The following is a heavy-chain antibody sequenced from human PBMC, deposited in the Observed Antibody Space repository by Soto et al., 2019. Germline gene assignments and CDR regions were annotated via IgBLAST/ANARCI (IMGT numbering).Heavy chain of an antibody. CDR1: GYSFSDFW. J-gene: IGHJ4*02. CDR2: IYAGDSDT. Sequence: GESLKISCKGSGYSFSDFWIGWVRQVPGKGLEWLGTIYAGDSDTRYSRSSEGQVTMSVDKSTSTAYLHWSSLKASDTAMYYCARDRDSSYFPPPYYFDSWGQGTLVTVPS. D-gene: IGHD3-22*01. V-gene: IGHV5-51*01. CDR3: ARDRDSSYFPPPYYFDS.